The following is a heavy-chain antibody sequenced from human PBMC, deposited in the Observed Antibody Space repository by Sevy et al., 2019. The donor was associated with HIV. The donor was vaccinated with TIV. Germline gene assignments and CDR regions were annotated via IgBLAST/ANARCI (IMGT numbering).Heavy chain of an antibody. D-gene: IGHD6-6*01. CDR1: GYSISSGYY. J-gene: IGHJ6*03. Sequence: SETLSLTCAVSGYSISSGYYWGWIRQPPGKGLEWIGSIYHSGSTYYNPSFKSRVTISVDTSKNQFSLKLSSVTAADTAVYYCARLPPCEYSSSSSYYYMDVWGKGTTVTVSS. CDR3: ARLPPCEYSSSSSYYYMDV. CDR2: IYHSGST. V-gene: IGHV4-38-2*01.